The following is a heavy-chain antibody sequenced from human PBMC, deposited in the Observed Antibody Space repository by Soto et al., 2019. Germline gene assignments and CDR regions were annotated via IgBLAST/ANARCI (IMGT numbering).Heavy chain of an antibody. CDR1: GDSVSSNSAA. CDR2: TFYRSKWYN. V-gene: IGHV6-1*01. D-gene: IGHD1-1*01. J-gene: IGHJ4*02. Sequence: SQTLSLTCAISGDSVSSNSAAWNWIRQSPSRGLEWLGRTFYRSKWYNDYAVSVKGRITINPDTSKNQFSLQLTSVAAADTALYFCARHDNMTLRSQYLDSWGPGTLVTVSS. CDR3: ARHDNMTLRSQYLDS.